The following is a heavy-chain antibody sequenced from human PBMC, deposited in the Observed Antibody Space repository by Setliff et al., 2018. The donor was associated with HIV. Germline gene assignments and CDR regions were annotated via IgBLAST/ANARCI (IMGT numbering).Heavy chain of an antibody. CDR1: EFTLSDYY. CDR3: ARERYSYGYAD. V-gene: IGHV3-21*01. CDR2: ISSSSSYI. J-gene: IGHJ4*02. D-gene: IGHD5-18*01. Sequence: GGSLRLSCAVSEFTLSDYYMDWVRQAPGKGLEWVSSISSSSSYIYYADSVKGRFTISRDNAKNSLYLQMNSLRAEDTAVYYCARERYSYGYADWGQGTLVTVSS.